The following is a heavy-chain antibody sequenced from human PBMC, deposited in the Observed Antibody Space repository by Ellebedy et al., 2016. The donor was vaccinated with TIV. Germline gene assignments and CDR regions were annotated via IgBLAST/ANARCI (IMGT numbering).Heavy chain of an antibody. CDR3: ARAGVGVTFVLSAFDI. CDR2: INAGNGNT. J-gene: IGHJ3*02. Sequence: AASVKVSCKTSGYTFTRYAMHWVRQAPGQRLEWMGWINAGNGNTKYSQKFQGRVTITRDTSASTAYMELSSLRSEDTAVYYCARAGVGVTFVLSAFDIWGQGTMVTVSS. D-gene: IGHD1-26*01. CDR1: GYTFTRYA. V-gene: IGHV1-3*01.